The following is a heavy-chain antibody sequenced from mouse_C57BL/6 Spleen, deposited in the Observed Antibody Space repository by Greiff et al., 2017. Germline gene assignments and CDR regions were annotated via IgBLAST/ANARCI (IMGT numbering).Heavy chain of an antibody. CDR2: INPSSGYT. CDR3: ARSRSNYYFDY. Sequence: VQLQESGAELARPGASVKMSCKASGYTFTRYTMHWVKQRPGQGLEWIGYINPSSGYTKYKQKFKDKATLTADKSSSTAYMQLSSLTSEDSAVYYCARSRSNYYFDYWGQGTTLTVSS. CDR1: GYTFTRYT. D-gene: IGHD2-5*01. V-gene: IGHV1-4*01. J-gene: IGHJ2*01.